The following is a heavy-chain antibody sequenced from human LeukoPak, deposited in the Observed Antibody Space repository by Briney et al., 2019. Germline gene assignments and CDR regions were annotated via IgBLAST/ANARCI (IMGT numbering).Heavy chain of an antibody. J-gene: IGHJ4*02. CDR3: AREGNWNNFDY. Sequence: PEGSLRLSCAASGFTFSNYEMNWVRQAPGKGLEWVSYISGSAGTLYYADSVKGRFTTSRDNAKKSLYLQMNSLRAEDTAVYYCAREGNWNNFDYWGQGTLVTVSS. D-gene: IGHD1-1*01. CDR1: GFTFSNYE. CDR2: ISGSAGTL. V-gene: IGHV3-48*03.